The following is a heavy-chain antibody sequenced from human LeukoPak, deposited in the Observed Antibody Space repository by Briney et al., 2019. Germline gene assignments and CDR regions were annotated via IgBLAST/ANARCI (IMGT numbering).Heavy chain of an antibody. Sequence: GGSLRLSCAASGVTFSSYAMSWVRQAPGEGLEWVANIKQDGSEKYYVDSVKGRFTISRDNAKNSLYLQMNSLRAEDTAVHYCARDPNWLAGAFDIWGQGTMVTVSS. J-gene: IGHJ3*02. D-gene: IGHD3-9*01. CDR3: ARDPNWLAGAFDI. CDR2: IKQDGSEK. CDR1: GVTFSSYA. V-gene: IGHV3-7*01.